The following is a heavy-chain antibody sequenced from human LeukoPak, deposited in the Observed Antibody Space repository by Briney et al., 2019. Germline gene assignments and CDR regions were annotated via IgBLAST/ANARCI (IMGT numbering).Heavy chain of an antibody. V-gene: IGHV3-23*01. J-gene: IGHJ4*02. CDR3: AKDGLPTVAGRFDY. Sequence: PGGSLRLSCAASGFTFSSYAMSWVRQAPGKGLEWVSAISGSGGSTYYADSVKGRFTISRDNSKNTLYLQMNSLRAEDTAIYYCAKDGLPTVAGRFDYWGQGTLVTVSS. D-gene: IGHD6-19*01. CDR2: ISGSGGST. CDR1: GFTFSSYA.